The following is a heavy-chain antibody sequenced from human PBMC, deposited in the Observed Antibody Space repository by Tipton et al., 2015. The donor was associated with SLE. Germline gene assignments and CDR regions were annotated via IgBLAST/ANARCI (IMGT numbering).Heavy chain of an antibody. CDR1: SGSISSYH. Sequence: LRLSCTVSSGSISSYHWSWIRQPPGKGLEWIGYICYSGNINHNPSLESRVTISLDTSKNQFSLKLNSVTAADTAVYYCARGGRWGSVANFDNWGQGTLVTVSS. J-gene: IGHJ4*02. CDR2: ICYSGNI. D-gene: IGHD7-27*01. CDR3: ARGGRWGSVANFDN. V-gene: IGHV4-59*01.